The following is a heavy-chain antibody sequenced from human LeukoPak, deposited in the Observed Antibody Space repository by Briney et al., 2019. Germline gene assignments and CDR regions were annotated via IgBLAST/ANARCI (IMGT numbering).Heavy chain of an antibody. V-gene: IGHV3-48*01. CDR1: GFTFSSYS. CDR3: AREPRGWLRAPHAFDI. CDR2: ISSSSSTI. Sequence: PGGSLRLSXAASGFTFSSYSMNWVRQAPGKGLEWVSYISSSSSTIYYADSVKGRFTISRDNAKNSLYLQMNSLRAEDTAVNYCAREPRGWLRAPHAFDIWGQGTMVTVSS. D-gene: IGHD5-12*01. J-gene: IGHJ3*02.